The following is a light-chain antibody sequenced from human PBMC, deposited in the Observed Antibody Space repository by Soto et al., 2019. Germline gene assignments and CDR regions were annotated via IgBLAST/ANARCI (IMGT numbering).Light chain of an antibody. CDR1: QSVSSTY. V-gene: IGKV3-20*01. CDR3: QQYSVSPWT. Sequence: EIVLTQSPGTLSLSPGEGATLSCRASQSVSSTYIAWYQQKPGQAPGLLIYGTSTRATGIPDRFRGSGSGTDFTLTVSRLEPVDFAVYFCQQYSVSPWTFGQGTRVEIK. J-gene: IGKJ1*01. CDR2: GTS.